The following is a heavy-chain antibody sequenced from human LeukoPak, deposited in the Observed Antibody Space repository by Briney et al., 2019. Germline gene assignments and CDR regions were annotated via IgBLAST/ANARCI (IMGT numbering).Heavy chain of an antibody. D-gene: IGHD3-10*01. Sequence: GRSLRLSCAASGFTFSTYAMHWVRQAPGKGLEWVAVISYDGSNKYYADSVKGRFTISRDNSKNTLYLQMNSLRAEDTAVYYCARGGRNYGSGSLFRYYYYYYMDVWGKGTTVTISS. CDR2: ISYDGSNK. CDR1: GFTFSTYA. V-gene: IGHV3-30*04. J-gene: IGHJ6*03. CDR3: ARGGRNYGSGSLFRYYYYYYMDV.